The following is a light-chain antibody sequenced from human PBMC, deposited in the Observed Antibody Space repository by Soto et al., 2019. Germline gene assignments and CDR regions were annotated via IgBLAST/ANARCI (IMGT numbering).Light chain of an antibody. CDR3: QQYGSSTPT. Sequence: EIVLTQSPGTLSLSPGERATLSCRASQSVYKNFLSWYQHKPGQAPRLLINGASNGATGLPDRFSGSGSGTDFSLTIDRLQPEDFAVYFCQQYGSSTPTFGGGTKV. CDR1: QSVYKNF. J-gene: IGKJ4*01. V-gene: IGKV3-20*01. CDR2: GAS.